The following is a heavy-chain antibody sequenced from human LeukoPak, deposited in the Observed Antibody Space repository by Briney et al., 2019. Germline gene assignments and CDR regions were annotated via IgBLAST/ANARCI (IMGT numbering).Heavy chain of an antibody. CDR3: ARLGGFGLYYYYYGMDV. CDR1: GGSISSSSYY. CDR2: IYYSGST. Sequence: SETLSLTCTVSGGSISSSSYYWGWIRQPPGKGLEWIGSIYYSGSTYYNPSLKSRVTISVDTSKNQFSLKLSSVTAADTAVYYCARLGGFGLYYYYYGMDVWDQGTTVTVSS. D-gene: IGHD3-10*01. V-gene: IGHV4-39*01. J-gene: IGHJ6*02.